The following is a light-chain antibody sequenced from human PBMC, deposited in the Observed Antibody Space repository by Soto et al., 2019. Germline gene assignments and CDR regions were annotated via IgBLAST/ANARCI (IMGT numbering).Light chain of an antibody. V-gene: IGLV2-14*01. Sequence: QSALTQPASVSGSPGQSITISCTGTSSDVGGYNYVSWYQQHPGKAPKLMIYDVSNRPSGVSNRFSGSKSGNTASLTISGLQAEDEADYYCSSYTGSSTLEKVFGGGTKLTVL. CDR2: DVS. J-gene: IGLJ2*01. CDR1: SSDVGGYNY. CDR3: SSYTGSSTLEKV.